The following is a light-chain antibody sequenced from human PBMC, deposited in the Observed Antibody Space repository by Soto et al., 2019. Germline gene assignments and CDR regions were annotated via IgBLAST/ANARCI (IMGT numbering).Light chain of an antibody. CDR2: GAS. CDR3: QQYNNWPSMYT. V-gene: IGKV3-15*01. J-gene: IGKJ2*01. CDR1: HSISSN. Sequence: EIVMTQSPATLSVSPGERATLSCRASHSISSNLAWYQQKPGQAPRLLMYGASTRATGIPARFSGSGSGTELTLTISSLQSEDFAVYYCQQYNNWPSMYTFGQGTKVEIK.